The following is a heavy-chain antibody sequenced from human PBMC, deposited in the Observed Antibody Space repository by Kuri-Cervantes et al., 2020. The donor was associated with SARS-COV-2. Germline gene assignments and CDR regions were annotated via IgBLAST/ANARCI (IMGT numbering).Heavy chain of an antibody. CDR3: SRPLYYYDSSGYPGSVVAFDI. V-gene: IGHV5-51*01. Sequence: GESLKISCKGYGYSFTSYWIGWVRQMPGKGLEWMGIIYPGDSDSRYSPSFQGQVTISADKSISTAYLQWSSLKVSDTAMYYCSRPLYYYDSSGYPGSVVAFDIWGQGTMVTVSS. CDR2: IYPGDSDS. D-gene: IGHD3-22*01. J-gene: IGHJ3*02. CDR1: GYSFTSYW.